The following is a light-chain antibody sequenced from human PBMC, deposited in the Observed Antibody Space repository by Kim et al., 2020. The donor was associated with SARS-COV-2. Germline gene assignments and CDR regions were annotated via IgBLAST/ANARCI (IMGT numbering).Light chain of an antibody. J-gene: IGKJ2*01. CDR3: LQHNSYPYT. CDR1: QGVGIY. Sequence: SASVGDSVTITCRASQGVGIYLAWFQQKPGKVPKRLIFGASSRQVGVPPRFSGSGYGTEFTLTISSLEPEDFATYYCLQHNSYPYTFGQGTKLEI. V-gene: IGKV1-17*03. CDR2: GAS.